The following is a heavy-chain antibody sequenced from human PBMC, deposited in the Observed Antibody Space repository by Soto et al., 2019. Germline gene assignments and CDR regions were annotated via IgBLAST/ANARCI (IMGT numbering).Heavy chain of an antibody. CDR3: ARYNSYAIDY. D-gene: IGHD2-8*01. CDR1: GTSISSYY. V-gene: IGHV4-59*01. J-gene: IGHJ4*02. CDR2: IHYSGTT. Sequence: SETLYLTCTVSGTSISSYYWVWIRQPPGKGLEWIANIHYSGTTNYNPSLASRVTISVDTSKNQFSLKMTSVTAADRAIYFCARYNSYAIDYWGRGTLVTVSS.